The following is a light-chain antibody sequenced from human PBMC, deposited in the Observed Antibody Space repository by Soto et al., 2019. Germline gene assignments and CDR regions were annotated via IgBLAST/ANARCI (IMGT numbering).Light chain of an antibody. CDR2: DIT. CDR3: CSYAGDYTFYV. V-gene: IGLV2-11*01. CDR1: NNDVGGYNY. Sequence: QSVLTQPRSVSGSPGQSVTISCTGTNNDVGGYNYVSWYQQHPGKAPKLIIHDITERLSEVPDRFSASKSGNTASLTISGLQAEDEADYYCCSYAGDYTFYVFGTGTKVTVL. J-gene: IGLJ1*01.